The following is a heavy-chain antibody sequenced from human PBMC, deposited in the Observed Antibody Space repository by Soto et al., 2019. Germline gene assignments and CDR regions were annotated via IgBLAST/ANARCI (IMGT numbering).Heavy chain of an antibody. CDR3: ARDNGMAGSFDP. Sequence: EVKLVESGGGLVQPGGSLRLSCAASGFTFSSYSMNWVRQAPGKGLEWVAYITGSSGVIYYADSVKGRFTISRDNARNSLYLQMKSLRDEDTAVYYCARDNGMAGSFDPWGQGTLVTVSP. D-gene: IGHD2-8*01. V-gene: IGHV3-48*02. CDR2: ITGSSGVI. J-gene: IGHJ5*02. CDR1: GFTFSSYS.